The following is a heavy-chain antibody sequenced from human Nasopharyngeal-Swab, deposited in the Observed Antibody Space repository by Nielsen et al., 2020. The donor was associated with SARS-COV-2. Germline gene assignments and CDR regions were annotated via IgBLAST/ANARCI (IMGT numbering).Heavy chain of an antibody. V-gene: IGHV3-64D*06. J-gene: IGHJ4*02. D-gene: IGHD5-12*01. CDR2: ISNNGVNT. CDR3: ARDGSGYEYGYYFDY. Sequence: VRQAPGKGLEYVSTISNNGVNTYYADSVKGRFTISRDNSKNTLYLQMSSLRAEDTAVYYCARDGSGYEYGYYFDYWGQGTLVTVSS.